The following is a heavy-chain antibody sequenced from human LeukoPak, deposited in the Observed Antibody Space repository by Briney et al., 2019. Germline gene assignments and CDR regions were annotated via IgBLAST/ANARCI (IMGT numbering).Heavy chain of an antibody. CDR1: GYTFTSYG. CDR2: ISAYNGNT. J-gene: IGHJ4*02. D-gene: IGHD2-21*01. CDR3: ARRGESRRMYYFDY. V-gene: IGHV1-18*04. Sequence: AASVKVSCKASGYTFTSYGISWVRQAPGQGLEWMGWISAYNGNTNYAQKLQGRVSMTTDTSTSTAYMELRSLRSDDTAVYYCARRGESRRMYYFDYWGQGTLVTVSS.